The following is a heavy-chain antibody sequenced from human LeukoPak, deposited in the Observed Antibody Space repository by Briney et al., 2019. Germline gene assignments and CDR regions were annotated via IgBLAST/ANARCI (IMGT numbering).Heavy chain of an antibody. CDR3: AKDLGIVVVPAAIFFDY. V-gene: IGHV3-23*01. CDR2: ISGSGGST. Sequence: PGGSLRLSCAASGFTFSSYAMSWVRQAPGKGLDWVSAISGSGGSTYYADSVKGRFTISRDNSKNTLYLQMNSLRAEDTAVYYCAKDLGIVVVPAAIFFDYWGQGTLVTVSS. D-gene: IGHD2-2*01. J-gene: IGHJ4*02. CDR1: GFTFSSYA.